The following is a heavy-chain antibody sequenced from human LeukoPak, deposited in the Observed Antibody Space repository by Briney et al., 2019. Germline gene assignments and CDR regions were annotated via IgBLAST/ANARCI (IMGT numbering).Heavy chain of an antibody. J-gene: IGHJ2*01. CDR3: ARAGARYCSSTSCYFRGYWYFDL. D-gene: IGHD2-2*01. V-gene: IGHV4-34*01. CDR1: GGSFSGYY. Sequence: PSETLSLTCAVYGGSFSGYYWSWIRPLPGKGLEWIGEINHSGSTNYNPSLKSRVTILVDTSKNQFSLKLSSVTAADTAVYYCARAGARYCSSTSCYFRGYWYFDLWGRGTLVTVSS. CDR2: INHSGST.